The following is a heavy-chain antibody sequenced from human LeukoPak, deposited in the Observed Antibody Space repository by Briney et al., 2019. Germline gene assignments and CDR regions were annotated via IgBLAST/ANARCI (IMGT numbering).Heavy chain of an antibody. D-gene: IGHD3-3*01. V-gene: IGHV3-15*01. CDR2: IKSKTDGGIT. J-gene: IGHJ4*02. CDR1: GFTVSSNY. CDR3: TSFPLEWLFH. Sequence: PGGSLRLSCAASGFTVSSNYMSWVRQAPGKGLEWVGRIKSKTDGGITDYAAPVKGRFTISRDDSKNTLYLQMNSLKTEDTAVYYCTSFPLEWLFHWGQGTLVTVSS.